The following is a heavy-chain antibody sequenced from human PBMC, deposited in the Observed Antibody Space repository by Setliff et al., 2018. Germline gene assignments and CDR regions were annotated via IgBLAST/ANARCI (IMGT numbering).Heavy chain of an antibody. CDR1: GFTFSGSA. J-gene: IGHJ3*01. CDR3: TTDPSPTFGGVIGAAFDV. D-gene: IGHD3-16*01. V-gene: IGHV3-73*01. CDR2: IRSKPYTYAT. Sequence: GGSLRLSCAASGFTFSGSAMHWVRQASGKGLEWVGRIRSKPYTYATTYAASVKGRFTISRDDSKNTLYLQMNSLKTEDTAVYYCTTDPSPTFGGVIGAAFDVWGQGTMVTVSS.